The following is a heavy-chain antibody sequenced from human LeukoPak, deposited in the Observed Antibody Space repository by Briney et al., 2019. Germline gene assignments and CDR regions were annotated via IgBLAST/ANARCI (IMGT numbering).Heavy chain of an antibody. CDR1: GGSISSGGYS. CDR3: ARASEDGYNYPFDY. D-gene: IGHD5-24*01. J-gene: IGHJ4*02. CDR2: IYHSGST. Sequence: SETLSLTCAVSGGSISSGGYSWSWIRQPPGKGLEWIGYIYHSGSTYYNPSLKSRVTISVDRSKNQFPLKLSSVTAADTAVYYCARASEDGYNYPFDYWGQGTLVTVSS. V-gene: IGHV4-30-2*01.